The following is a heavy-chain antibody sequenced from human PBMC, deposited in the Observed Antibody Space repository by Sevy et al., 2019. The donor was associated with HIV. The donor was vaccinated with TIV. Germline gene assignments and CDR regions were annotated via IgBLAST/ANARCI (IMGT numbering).Heavy chain of an antibody. D-gene: IGHD1-26*01. CDR1: GFTFSPYW. CDR3: ASGVGLDR. V-gene: IGHV3-7*01. CDR2: IRPDGSDK. J-gene: IGHJ5*02. Sequence: GGSLRLSCEASGFTFSPYWMTWVRQAPGKGLEWVANIRPDGSDKYYVDSVKGRFTISRDNAKNSLYLQMNSLRADDTDMYYCASGVGLDRWGQGALVTVSS.